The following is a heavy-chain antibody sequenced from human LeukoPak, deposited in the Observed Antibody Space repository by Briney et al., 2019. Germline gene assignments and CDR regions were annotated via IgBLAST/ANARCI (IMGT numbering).Heavy chain of an antibody. V-gene: IGHV1-2*02. CDR3: AREGGSGYYGSGSYPRDY. J-gene: IGHJ4*02. D-gene: IGHD3-10*01. CDR1: GYTFTGYY. Sequence: ASVKVSCKASGYTFTGYYMHWVRQAPGQGLEWMGWINPNSGDTNYAQKFQGRVTMTRDTSISTAYMELSRLRSDDTAVYYCAREGGSGYYGSGSYPRDYWGQGTLVTVSS. CDR2: INPNSGDT.